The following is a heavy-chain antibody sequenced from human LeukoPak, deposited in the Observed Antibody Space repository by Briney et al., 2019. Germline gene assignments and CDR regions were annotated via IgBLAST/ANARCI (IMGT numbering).Heavy chain of an antibody. CDR2: INPNSGCT. Sequence: ASVKVSCKASGYTFTSYDINWVRQAPGQGLEWMGWINPNSGCTNYAQKFQGRVTMTRDTSISTAYMELSRLRSDDTAVYYCLYYYGSGSQSRDYWGQGTLVTVSS. V-gene: IGHV1-2*02. D-gene: IGHD3-10*01. CDR3: LYYYGSGSQSRDY. J-gene: IGHJ4*02. CDR1: GYTFTSYD.